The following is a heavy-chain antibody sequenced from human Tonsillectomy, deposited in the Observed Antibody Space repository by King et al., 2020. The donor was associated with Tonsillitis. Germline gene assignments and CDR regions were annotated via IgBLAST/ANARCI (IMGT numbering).Heavy chain of an antibody. Sequence: QLQESGPGLVKPSETLSLTCTVSGGSISSYYGSWSRQPPGTGLEWMGYIYNNGSTNYNPSLKSRVTISVDTSKNQFSMKLSSVTAADTAVYYCARDLYVILTGRGLGAFDIWGQGTMVTVSS. J-gene: IGHJ3*02. V-gene: IGHV4-59*01. CDR3: ARDLYVILTGRGLGAFDI. CDR2: IYNNGST. CDR1: GGSISSYY. D-gene: IGHD3-9*01.